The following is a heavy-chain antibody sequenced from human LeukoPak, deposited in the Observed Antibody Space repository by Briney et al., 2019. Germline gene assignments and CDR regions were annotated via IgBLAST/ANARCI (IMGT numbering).Heavy chain of an antibody. CDR3: TSWGDTTAEYSQR. Sequence: GGSLRLSCAASEFTFSSYSMNWVRQAPGKGLEWVSYITNSGNSKSYADSVKGRFTISRDNAQNSMYLQMNSLRVEDTAVYYCTSWGDTTAEYSQRWGQGTLVTVSS. V-gene: IGHV3-48*04. D-gene: IGHD2-21*02. CDR1: EFTFSSYS. J-gene: IGHJ1*01. CDR2: ITNSGNSK.